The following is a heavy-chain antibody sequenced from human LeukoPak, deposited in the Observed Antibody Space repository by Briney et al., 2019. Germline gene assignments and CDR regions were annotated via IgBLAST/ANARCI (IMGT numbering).Heavy chain of an antibody. CDR1: GFTFNNYA. J-gene: IGHJ4*02. Sequence: GGSLRLSCAASGFTFNNYAMSWVRQAPGKGLEWVSGISASGRSTYYADSVKGRFTISRDNSKNTLYLQMNSLRAEDTAVYYCARDRRSQLWFHFDYWGQGTLVTVSS. D-gene: IGHD5-18*01. CDR3: ARDRRSQLWFHFDY. V-gene: IGHV3-23*01. CDR2: ISASGRST.